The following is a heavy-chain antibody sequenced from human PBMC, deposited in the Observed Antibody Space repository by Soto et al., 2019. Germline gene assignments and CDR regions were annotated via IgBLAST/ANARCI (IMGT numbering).Heavy chain of an antibody. CDR2: IIPIFGTA. J-gene: IGHJ6*02. D-gene: IGHD1-26*01. V-gene: IGHV1-69*06. CDR1: GGTFSSYA. CDR3: ARVGRGVAPLGYYYYGMDV. Sequence: QVQLVQSGAEVKKPGSSVKVSCKASGGTFSSYAISWVRQAPGQGLEWMGGIIPIFGTANYAQKFQGRVTMTRDTSISTAYMELSRLRSDDTAVYYCARVGRGVAPLGYYYYGMDVWGQGTTVTVSS.